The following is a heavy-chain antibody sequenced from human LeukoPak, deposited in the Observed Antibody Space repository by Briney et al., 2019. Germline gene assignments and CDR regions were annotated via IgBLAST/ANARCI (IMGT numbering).Heavy chain of an antibody. Sequence: GGSLRLSCAASGFTFSTYGMHWVRQAPGKGLEWVAVISYDGNNKYSADSVKGRFTISRDNSKNTLYLQMNSLRAEDTAVYYCATSPGLGYSSSLTGVDYWGQGTLVTVSS. CDR3: ATSPGLGYSSSLTGVDY. CDR2: ISYDGNNK. CDR1: GFTFSTYG. J-gene: IGHJ4*02. D-gene: IGHD6-6*01. V-gene: IGHV3-30*03.